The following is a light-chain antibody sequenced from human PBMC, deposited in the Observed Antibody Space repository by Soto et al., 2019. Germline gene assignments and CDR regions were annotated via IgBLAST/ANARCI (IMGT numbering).Light chain of an antibody. CDR2: EVS. J-gene: IGLJ2*01. CDR3: SSYTSSTLVV. V-gene: IGLV2-14*01. Sequence: QSALTQPASMSGSPGQSITISCTGTSSDVGVYNYVSWYQQHPGKTPKLMIYEVSNRPSGVSNRFSASKSGNTASLTISGLQAEDEAHYYCSSYTSSTLVVFGGGTKLTVL. CDR1: SSDVGVYNY.